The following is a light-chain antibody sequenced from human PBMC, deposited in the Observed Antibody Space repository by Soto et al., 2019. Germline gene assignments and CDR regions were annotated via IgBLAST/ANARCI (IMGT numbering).Light chain of an antibody. V-gene: IGLV2-11*01. Sequence: QSALTQPRSVSGSPGQSVAISCTGTSSDIGGYNYVSWYQQHPGKAPKVMIYDVDKRPSGVPDRFSGSKSGNTASLTISDLQTEDEADYYWCSNAGRPDVFGTGTKVTVL. CDR2: DVD. J-gene: IGLJ1*01. CDR1: SSDIGGYNY. CDR3: CSNAGRPDV.